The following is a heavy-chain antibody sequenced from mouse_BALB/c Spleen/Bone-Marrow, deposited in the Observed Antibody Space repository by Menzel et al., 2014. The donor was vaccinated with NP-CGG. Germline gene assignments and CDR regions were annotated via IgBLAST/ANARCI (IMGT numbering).Heavy chain of an antibody. Sequence: EVQLVESGGGLVQPGGSLKLSCAASGFSFSGFTMSWVRQTPETRLEWVAYISTGGGNTYYPDNIKGRFTISRDNAKNTLYLKMSSLKSEDTAMYYCARHDGIGNFRGGNASDYWGQGTSVTVSS. V-gene: IGHV5-12-2*01. CDR3: ARHDGIGNFRGGNASDY. J-gene: IGHJ4*01. CDR2: ISTGGGNT. CDR1: GFSFSGFT. D-gene: IGHD2-1*01.